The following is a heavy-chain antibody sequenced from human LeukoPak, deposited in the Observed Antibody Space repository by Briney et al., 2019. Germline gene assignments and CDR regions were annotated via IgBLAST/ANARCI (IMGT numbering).Heavy chain of an antibody. CDR3: ARDPILSGYDF. V-gene: IGHV3-23*01. CDR1: GFTFGSYA. D-gene: IGHD5-12*01. Sequence: GGSLRLSCAASGFTFGSYAMSWVRQAPGKGLEWVSAISGSGGSTYYADSVKGRFTISRDNSKNTLYLQMNSLRAEDTAVYYCARDPILSGYDFWGQGTLVTVSS. CDR2: ISGSGGST. J-gene: IGHJ4*02.